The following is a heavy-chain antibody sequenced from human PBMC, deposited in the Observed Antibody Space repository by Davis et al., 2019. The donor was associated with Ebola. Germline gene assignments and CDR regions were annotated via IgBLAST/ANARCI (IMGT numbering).Heavy chain of an antibody. Sequence: MPSETLSLTCAVYGGSFSGYYWSWIRQPPGKGLEWIGEINHSGSTNYNPSLKSRVTISVDTSKNQFSLKLSSVTAADTAVYYCARDRSIAAREGYYYYYGMDVWGQGTTVTVSS. J-gene: IGHJ6*02. V-gene: IGHV4-34*01. CDR3: ARDRSIAAREGYYYYYGMDV. CDR1: GGSFSGYY. CDR2: INHSGST. D-gene: IGHD6-6*01.